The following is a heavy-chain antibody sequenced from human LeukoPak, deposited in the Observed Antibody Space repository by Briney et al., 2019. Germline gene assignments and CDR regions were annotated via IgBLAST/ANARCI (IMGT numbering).Heavy chain of an antibody. CDR1: GYTFTAYY. V-gene: IGHV1-2*02. CDR2: INPNSGGT. J-gene: IGHJ3*02. Sequence: ASVKVSCKASGYTFTAYYMHWVRQAPGQGLEWMGWINPNSGGTNYAQKFQGRVTITADESTSTAYMELSSLRSEDTAVYYCARATPASRIAAAGWGAFDIWGQGTMVTVSS. CDR3: ARATPASRIAAAGWGAFDI. D-gene: IGHD6-13*01.